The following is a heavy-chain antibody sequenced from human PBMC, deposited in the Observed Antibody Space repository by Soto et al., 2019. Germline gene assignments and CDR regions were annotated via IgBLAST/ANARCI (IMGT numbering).Heavy chain of an antibody. Sequence: QVQLVQSGAEVKKPGASVKVSCKASGYTFTSYGISWVRQAPSQGLEWMGWISAYNGNTNYAQKLQGRVTMTTDTSTSTAYMELRSLRSDDTAVYYCARAATGYGDYVEDVFGYWGQGTLVTVSS. D-gene: IGHD4-17*01. CDR1: GYTFTSYG. J-gene: IGHJ4*02. CDR3: ARAATGYGDYVEDVFGY. V-gene: IGHV1-18*01. CDR2: ISAYNGNT.